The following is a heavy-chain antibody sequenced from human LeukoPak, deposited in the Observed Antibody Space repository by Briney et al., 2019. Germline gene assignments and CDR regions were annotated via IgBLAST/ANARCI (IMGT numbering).Heavy chain of an antibody. CDR3: ARDHYYGSGSYYNPLDY. D-gene: IGHD3-10*01. Sequence: ASVKVSCKASGYTFTGYYMHWVRQAPGQGLEWMGRINPNSGGTNYAQKFQGRVTMTRDTSISTAYMELSRLRSDDTAVYYCARDHYYGSGSYYNPLDYWGQGTLVTVSS. J-gene: IGHJ4*02. CDR2: INPNSGGT. V-gene: IGHV1-2*06. CDR1: GYTFTGYY.